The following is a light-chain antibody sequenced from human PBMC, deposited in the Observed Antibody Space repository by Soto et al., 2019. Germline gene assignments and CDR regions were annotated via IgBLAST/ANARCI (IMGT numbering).Light chain of an antibody. CDR1: SSDVGGYNY. CDR3: SSYTSSSTPLV. CDR2: DVS. Sequence: QSALTQPASVSGSPGQSITISCTGTSSDVGGYNYVSWFQQHPGKAPKLMIYDVSIRPSGVSTRFSGSKSGNTASLTISGLQAEDEADYYCSSYTSSSTPLVFGGGTKLTVL. J-gene: IGLJ2*01. V-gene: IGLV2-14*01.